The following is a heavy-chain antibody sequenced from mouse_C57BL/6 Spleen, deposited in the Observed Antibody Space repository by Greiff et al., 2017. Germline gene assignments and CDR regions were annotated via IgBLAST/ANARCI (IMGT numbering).Heavy chain of an antibody. CDR2: ISYDGSN. D-gene: IGHD3-2*02. CDR1: GYSITSGYY. Sequence: DVKLVESGPGLVQPSQSLSLTCSVTGYSITSGYYWNWLRQFPGNKLEWMGYISYDGSNNYNPSLKNRISITRDTTKNQFFLKLNSVTTEDTTTYYCERSSSGYYAMDYWGQGTSVTVSS. V-gene: IGHV3-6*01. J-gene: IGHJ4*01. CDR3: ERSSSGYYAMDY.